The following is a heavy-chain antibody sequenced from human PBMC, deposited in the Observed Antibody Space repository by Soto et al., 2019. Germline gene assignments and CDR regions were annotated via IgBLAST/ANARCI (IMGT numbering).Heavy chain of an antibody. J-gene: IGHJ4*02. CDR1: GFTFSSYS. CDR3: ARVDTAMVTVDY. Sequence: GGSLRLSCEPSGFTFSSYSMNWVRQAPGKGLEWVSSISSSSSYIYYADSVKGRFTISRDNAKNSLYLQMNSLRAEDTAVYYCARVDTAMVTVDYWGQGTLVTVSS. CDR2: ISSSSSYI. D-gene: IGHD5-18*01. V-gene: IGHV3-21*04.